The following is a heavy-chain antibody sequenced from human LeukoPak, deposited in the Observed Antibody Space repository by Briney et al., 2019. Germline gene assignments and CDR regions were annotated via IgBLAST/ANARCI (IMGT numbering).Heavy chain of an antibody. CDR2: MNPNSGNT. CDR3: ARGLRFLEWLDYYYYMDV. V-gene: IGHV1-8*03. CDR1: GYTFTSYD. Sequence: ASVKVSCKASGYTFTSYDINWVRQATGQGLEWMGWMNPNSGNTGYAQKFQGRVTITRNTSISTAYMELSSLRSEDTAVYYCARGLRFLEWLDYYYYMDVWGKGTTVTIFS. D-gene: IGHD3-3*01. J-gene: IGHJ6*03.